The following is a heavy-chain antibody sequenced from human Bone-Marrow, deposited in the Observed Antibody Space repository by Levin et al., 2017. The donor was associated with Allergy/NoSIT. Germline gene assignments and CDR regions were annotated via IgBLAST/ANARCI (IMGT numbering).Heavy chain of an antibody. CDR1: GFSLSTTGVG. J-gene: IGHJ4*02. V-gene: IGHV2-5*02. CDR3: AHIAYSDFWSGYSPFDY. D-gene: IGHD3-3*01. Sequence: ESGPTLVKPTQTLTLTCTFSGFSLSTTGVGVGWIRQPPGKALEWLALIYWDDDKRYSPSLKNRLSITMDTSKTQVILTMSNMDPVDTATYYCAHIAYSDFWSGYSPFDYWGQGALVTVSS. CDR2: IYWDDDK.